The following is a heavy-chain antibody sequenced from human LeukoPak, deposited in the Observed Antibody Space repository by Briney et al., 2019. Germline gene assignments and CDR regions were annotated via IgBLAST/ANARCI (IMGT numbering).Heavy chain of an antibody. D-gene: IGHD5-24*01. CDR3: ARLRSWFDP. CDR2: IYYTGGT. V-gene: IGHV4-38-2*02. Sequence: SETLSLTCSVSGYSISSGYYWGWIRQPPGRGLEWIGSIYYTGGTLYNPSLKSRVTMSVDTSKNQFSLKLSSVTAADTAVYYCARLRSWFDPWGQGTLVTVSS. J-gene: IGHJ5*02. CDR1: GYSISSGYY.